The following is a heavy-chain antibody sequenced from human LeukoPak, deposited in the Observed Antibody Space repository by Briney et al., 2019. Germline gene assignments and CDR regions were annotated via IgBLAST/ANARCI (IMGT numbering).Heavy chain of an antibody. D-gene: IGHD6-13*01. J-gene: IGHJ5*02. V-gene: IGHV3-23*01. Sequence: GGSLRLSCAASGFTFSSYAMSWVRQAPGMGLEWVSAISGSGGSTYYADSVKGRFTISRDNSENTLYLQMNSLRAEDTAVYYCAKDGEPDSSSGWFDPWGQGTLVTVSS. CDR1: GFTFSSYA. CDR3: AKDGEPDSSSGWFDP. CDR2: ISGSGGST.